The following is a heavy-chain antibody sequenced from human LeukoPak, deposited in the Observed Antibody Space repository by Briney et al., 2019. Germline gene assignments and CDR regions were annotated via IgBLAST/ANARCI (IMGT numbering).Heavy chain of an antibody. Sequence: SETLSPTCTVSGGSISSYYWSWIRQPPGKGLEWIGYIYYSGSTNYNPSLKSRVTISVDTSKNQFSLKLSSVTAADTAVCYCASGAVTTHDYWGQGTLVTVSS. D-gene: IGHD1/OR15-1a*01. CDR1: GGSISSYY. CDR2: IYYSGST. V-gene: IGHV4-59*08. J-gene: IGHJ4*02. CDR3: ASGAVTTHDY.